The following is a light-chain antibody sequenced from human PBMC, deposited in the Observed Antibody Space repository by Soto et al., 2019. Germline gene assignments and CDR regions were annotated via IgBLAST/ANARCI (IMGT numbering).Light chain of an antibody. CDR3: QQSHSSEYS. Sequence: IQLTQSPSSLSASVGDRVTITCRTSQSISAYLNWYRQKPGQAPELLIYATSNLHSVVPSRFSGSGSVTEFTLTINSLQPEDLATYYCQQSHSSEYSFGQGTRLEIK. CDR1: QSISAY. CDR2: ATS. V-gene: IGKV1-39*01. J-gene: IGKJ2*01.